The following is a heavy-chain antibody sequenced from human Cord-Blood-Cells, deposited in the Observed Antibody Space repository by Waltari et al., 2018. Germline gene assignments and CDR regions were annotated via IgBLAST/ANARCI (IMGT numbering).Heavy chain of an antibody. Sequence: QVQLVQSGAEGKKPGASVTVSCTASGYTFTGYYIPCGRQAPGQGLEWMGWINPNSGGTNYAQKFQGRVTMTRDTSISTAYMELSRLRSDDTAVYYCARGHYYEGFDYWGQGTLVTVSS. CDR2: INPNSGGT. CDR3: ARGHYYEGFDY. D-gene: IGHD3-22*01. CDR1: GYTFTGYY. J-gene: IGHJ4*02. V-gene: IGHV1-2*02.